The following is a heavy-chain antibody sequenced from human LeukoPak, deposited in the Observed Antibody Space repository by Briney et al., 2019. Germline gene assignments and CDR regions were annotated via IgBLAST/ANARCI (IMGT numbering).Heavy chain of an antibody. Sequence: SETLSLTCAVYGGSFSSYYWSWIRQPPGKGLEWIGYIYYSGSTNYNPSLKSRVTISVDTSKNQFSLKLSSVTAADTAVYYCARAAGGLGAYYYYGMDVWGQGTTVTVSS. V-gene: IGHV4-59*01. J-gene: IGHJ6*02. D-gene: IGHD3-16*01. CDR3: ARAAGGLGAYYYYGMDV. CDR1: GGSFSSYY. CDR2: IYYSGST.